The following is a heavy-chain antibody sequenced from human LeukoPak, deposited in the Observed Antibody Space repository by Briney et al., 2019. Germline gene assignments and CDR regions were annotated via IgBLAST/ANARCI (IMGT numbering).Heavy chain of an antibody. CDR3: ARDGSTGENWFDP. Sequence: GGSLRLSCAASGFTFSSYSMNWVRQAPGKGLEWVSSISSSSSYIYYADSVKGQFTISRDNAKNSLYLQMNSLRAEDTAVYYCARDGSTGENWFDPWGQGTLVTVSS. D-gene: IGHD2-2*01. CDR1: GFTFSSYS. V-gene: IGHV3-21*01. J-gene: IGHJ5*02. CDR2: ISSSSSYI.